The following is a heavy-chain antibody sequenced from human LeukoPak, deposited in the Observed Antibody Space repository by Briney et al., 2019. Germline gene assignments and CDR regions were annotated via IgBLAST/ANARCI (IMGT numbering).Heavy chain of an antibody. V-gene: IGHV3-64*01. CDR2: ISSNGGST. CDR3: ARDDSGIEPAFEI. CDR1: AFTFSSYA. Sequence: RGSLRLSCAASAFTFSSYALDWVRQADGRGLEYVSGISSNGGSTYYAKSVKGRFTISRDNSKNSLYLQMGSLTTEDMAVYYCARDDSGIEPAFEIWGQGAMVTVSA. D-gene: IGHD1-26*01. J-gene: IGHJ3*02.